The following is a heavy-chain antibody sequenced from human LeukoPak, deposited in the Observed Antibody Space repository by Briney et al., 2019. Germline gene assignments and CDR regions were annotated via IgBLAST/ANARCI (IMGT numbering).Heavy chain of an antibody. Sequence: PGESLRLSCAASGFTFSSYSMNWVRQAPGKGLEWVSSISSSSSYIYYADSVKGRFTISRDNAKNSLYLQMNSLRAEDTAVYYCARVNYGDYQIDYWGQGTLVTVSS. CDR3: ARVNYGDYQIDY. CDR1: GFTFSSYS. V-gene: IGHV3-21*01. D-gene: IGHD4-17*01. J-gene: IGHJ4*02. CDR2: ISSSSSYI.